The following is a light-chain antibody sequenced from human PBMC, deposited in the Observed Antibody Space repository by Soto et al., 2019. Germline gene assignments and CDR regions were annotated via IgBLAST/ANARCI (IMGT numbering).Light chain of an antibody. V-gene: IGKV3D-15*01. CDR2: GAS. J-gene: IGKJ5*01. CDR1: QSVRSK. Sequence: EVEMTQSPDTLSVSPGETVTISCRASQSVRSKLAWYQQKPGQAPRLLIYGASTRATGIPARFSGSGSGTEFTLTISSLQSEDFAVYYCQQYNNWPPITFGQGTRLEIK. CDR3: QQYNNWPPIT.